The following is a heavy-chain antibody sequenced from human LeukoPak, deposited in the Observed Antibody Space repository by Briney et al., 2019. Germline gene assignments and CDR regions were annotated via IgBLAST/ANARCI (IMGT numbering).Heavy chain of an antibody. V-gene: IGHV4-31*03. J-gene: IGHJ6*02. CDR2: FYYSGST. Sequence: SQTLSLTCTVSGGSISSGGYSWSWIRQHPGKGLEWIGYFYYSGSTYYNPSLKSRVTISVDTSKNQFSLKLSSVTAADTAVYYCAREIAGYYGSGSYYYYGMDVWGQGTTVTVSS. CDR1: GGSISSGGYS. CDR3: AREIAGYYGSGSYYYYGMDV. D-gene: IGHD3-10*01.